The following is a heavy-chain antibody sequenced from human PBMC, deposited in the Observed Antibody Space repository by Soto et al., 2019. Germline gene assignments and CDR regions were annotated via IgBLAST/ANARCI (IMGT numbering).Heavy chain of an antibody. CDR3: ARKYCSSTSCCYIGPNWFDP. CDR2: ISWNSGSI. CDR1: GFTFDDYA. D-gene: IGHD2-2*01. J-gene: IGHJ5*02. V-gene: IGHV3-9*01. Sequence: GGSLRLSCAASGFTFDDYAMHWVRQAPGKGLEWVSGISWNSGSIGYADSVKGRFTISRDNAKNSLYLQMNSLRAEDTALYYCARKYCSSTSCCYIGPNWFDPWGQGTLVTVSS.